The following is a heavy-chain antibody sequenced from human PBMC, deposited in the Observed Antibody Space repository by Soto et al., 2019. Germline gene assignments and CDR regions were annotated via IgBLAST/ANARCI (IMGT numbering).Heavy chain of an antibody. V-gene: IGHV3-30-3*01. CDR2: KTYDGSNK. CDR3: ARAGGLLVDY. Sequence: QVQLVESGGGVVQPGRSLRLSCAASGFMFSSYAMHWVRQAPGKGLEWVAAKTYDGSNKYYADSVKGRFTISRDNSKTTLYLQMNSLRAEDTAVYYCARAGGLLVDYWGQGTLVTVSS. CDR1: GFMFSSYA. D-gene: IGHD1-26*01. J-gene: IGHJ4*02.